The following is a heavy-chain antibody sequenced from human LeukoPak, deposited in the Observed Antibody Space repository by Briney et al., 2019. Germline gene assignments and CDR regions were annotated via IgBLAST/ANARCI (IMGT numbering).Heavy chain of an antibody. Sequence: PGGSLRLSCAASGFTFSSYGMHWVRQAPGKGLEWVAVISYDGSNKYYADSVKGRFTISRDNSKNTLYLQMNSLRAEDTAVYYCARDQGSQGAYWGQGTLVTVSS. D-gene: IGHD1-26*01. J-gene: IGHJ4*02. CDR2: ISYDGSNK. CDR3: ARDQGSQGAY. CDR1: GFTFSSYG. V-gene: IGHV3-30*03.